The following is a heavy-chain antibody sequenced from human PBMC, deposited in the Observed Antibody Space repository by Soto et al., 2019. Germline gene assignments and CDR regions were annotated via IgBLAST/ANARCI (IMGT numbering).Heavy chain of an antibody. CDR1: GYIFSNYY. CDR3: ARRGMSKLGSDT. CDR2: FNPSGDAT. J-gene: IGHJ3*02. Sequence: QVQLVQSGAEVKKPGTSVKVSCKASGYIFSNYYLHWVRQAPGQGLEWMGEFNPSGDATHYAQSFPGRVSVTSDTSTSTVYMALSSLTSGDTAVYYCARRGMSKLGSDTWGQGTMVTVSS. V-gene: IGHV1-46*01. D-gene: IGHD3-10*01.